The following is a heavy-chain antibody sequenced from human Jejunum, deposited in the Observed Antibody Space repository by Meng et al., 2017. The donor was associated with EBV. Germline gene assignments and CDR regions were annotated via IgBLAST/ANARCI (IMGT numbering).Heavy chain of an antibody. CDR2: INESGST. V-gene: IGHV4-34*01. CDR1: GGPVSGHY. D-gene: IGHD3-3*01. J-gene: IGHJ4*02. CDR3: RQAFCSAEAGCSDR. Sequence: QVHLQQWGAGLLKPSXTLXLPCASYGGPVSGHYWSWLRQSPGKRLEWIGEINESGSTNYNPSLKSRVIIFMDTSKNQFSLNLNSVIAADTAVYYCRQAFCSAEAGCSDRWGQGTMVTVSS.